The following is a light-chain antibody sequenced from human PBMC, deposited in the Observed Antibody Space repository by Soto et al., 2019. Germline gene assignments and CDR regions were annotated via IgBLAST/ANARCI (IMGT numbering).Light chain of an antibody. Sequence: IQLTQSPSSLSASVGDRVTITCRASQGISSYLAWYQQKPGKAPDLLIYAASTLQSGVPSRFSGSGSETDFTLTISSLLPEDFATYYCQQVNSYPSTFGGGTKVDIK. J-gene: IGKJ4*01. V-gene: IGKV1-9*01. CDR1: QGISSY. CDR2: AAS. CDR3: QQVNSYPST.